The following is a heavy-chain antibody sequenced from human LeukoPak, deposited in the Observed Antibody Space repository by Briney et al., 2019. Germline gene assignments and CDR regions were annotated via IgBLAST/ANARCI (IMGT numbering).Heavy chain of an antibody. V-gene: IGHV3-30*04. CDR2: ISYDGSNK. Sequence: GGSLRLSCAASGFTFSSYAMHWVRQAPGKGLEWVAVISYDGSNKYYADSVKGRFTISRDNSKNTLYLQMNSLRAEDTAVYYCAKDASGSLDYWGQGTLVTVSS. CDR1: GFTFSSYA. J-gene: IGHJ4*02. CDR3: AKDASGSLDY. D-gene: IGHD1-26*01.